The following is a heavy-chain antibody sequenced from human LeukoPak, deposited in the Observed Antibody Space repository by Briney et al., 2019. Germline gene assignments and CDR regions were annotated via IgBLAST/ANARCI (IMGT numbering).Heavy chain of an antibody. D-gene: IGHD7-27*01. CDR3: AKGGPTGDLRSPGRDW. CDR1: GFTFSSYA. V-gene: IGHV3-21*04. CDR2: INSSSSYI. Sequence: GGSLRLSCAASGFTFSSYAMSWVRQAPGRGLEWVSSINSSSSYIYYADSVKGRFTISRDNAKNSLYLQMNSLRAEDTALYYCAKGGPTGDLRSPGRDWWGQGTLVTVSS. J-gene: IGHJ4*02.